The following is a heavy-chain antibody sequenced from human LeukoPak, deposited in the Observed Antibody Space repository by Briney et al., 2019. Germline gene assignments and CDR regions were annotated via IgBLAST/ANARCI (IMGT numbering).Heavy chain of an antibody. D-gene: IGHD3-16*01. J-gene: IGHJ4*02. CDR3: ATSMGGGNVDY. V-gene: IGHV3-23*01. Sequence: TGGSLRLSCAASGFTFDDYAMHWVRQAPGKGLEWVSGITATGSRTYYADSVKGRFTISRDSSKNTLYLQLNSLGVDDTAVYYCATSMGGGNVDYWGQGTLVTVSS. CDR1: GFTFDDYA. CDR2: ITATGSRT.